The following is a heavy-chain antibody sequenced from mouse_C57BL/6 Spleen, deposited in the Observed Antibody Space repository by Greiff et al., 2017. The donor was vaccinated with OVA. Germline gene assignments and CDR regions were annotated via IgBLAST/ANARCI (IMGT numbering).Heavy chain of an antibody. CDR1: GFTFSSYG. J-gene: IGHJ1*03. CDR3: ARQYYYGSSYWYFDV. Sequence: EVKVVESGGDLVKPGGSLKLSCAASGFTFSSYGMSWVRQTPDKRLEWVATISSGGSYTYYPDSVKGRFTISRDNAKNTLYLQMSSLKSEDTAMYYCARQYYYGSSYWYFDVWGTGTTVTVSS. D-gene: IGHD1-1*01. V-gene: IGHV5-6*01. CDR2: ISSGGSYT.